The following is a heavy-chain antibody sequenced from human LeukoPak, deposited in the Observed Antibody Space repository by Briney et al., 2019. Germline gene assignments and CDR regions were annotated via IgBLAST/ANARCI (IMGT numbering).Heavy chain of an antibody. Sequence: SETLSLTCTVSGGSISNSNYYWGWIRQPPGKGLEWLGSIQYSGSTHYNPSLKSRVTISVDTSKNQFSLKLSSVTAADTAVYYCARAYCGGDCETDYWGQGTLVTVSS. J-gene: IGHJ4*02. D-gene: IGHD2-21*02. CDR2: IQYSGST. CDR3: ARAYCGGDCETDY. V-gene: IGHV4-39*07. CDR1: GGSISNSNYY.